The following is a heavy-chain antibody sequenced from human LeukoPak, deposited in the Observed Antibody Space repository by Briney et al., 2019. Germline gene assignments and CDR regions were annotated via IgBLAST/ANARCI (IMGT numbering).Heavy chain of an antibody. V-gene: IGHV3-7*01. Sequence: GGSLRLSCGASGFAFDDYWMSWVRQAPGQGLEWVANINQDGSEKYYLDSAKGRFTISRDNARNSLYLQVNSLRAEDTAVYYCARGGTSGYSSTRHFWGGNYYFDYWGQGSLVTVSS. CDR2: INQDGSEK. CDR3: ARGGTSGYSSTRHFWGGNYYFDY. J-gene: IGHJ4*02. D-gene: IGHD2-2*01. CDR1: GFAFDDYW.